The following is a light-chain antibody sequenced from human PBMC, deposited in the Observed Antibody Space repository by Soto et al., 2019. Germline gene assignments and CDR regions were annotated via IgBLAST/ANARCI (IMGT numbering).Light chain of an antibody. Sequence: DIQLTQSPSFLSASVGDRVTITCRASQGISSYLAWYQQKPGKAPKLVVYAASTLQSGVPSRLSGRGSGTEFPLTISRLQPEDFATYFFQQLNSYPRTFGQGTKVEIK. CDR3: QQLNSYPRT. CDR2: AAS. J-gene: IGKJ1*01. CDR1: QGISSY. V-gene: IGKV1-9*01.